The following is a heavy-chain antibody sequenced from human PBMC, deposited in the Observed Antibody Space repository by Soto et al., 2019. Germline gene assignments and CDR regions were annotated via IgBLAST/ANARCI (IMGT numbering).Heavy chain of an antibody. CDR2: ISGSGGST. CDR3: ANDGNPIPYLTGYYRLGWFDP. CDR1: GFTFSSYA. V-gene: IGHV3-23*01. Sequence: EVQLLESGGGLVQPGGSLRLSCAASGFTFSSYAMSWVRQAPGKRLEWVSAISGSGGSTYYADSVKGRSTISRDNSKNTLYLQMNSLRAADTAVYYCANDGNPIPYLTGYYRLGWFDPWGQGTLVTVSS. D-gene: IGHD3-9*01. J-gene: IGHJ5*02.